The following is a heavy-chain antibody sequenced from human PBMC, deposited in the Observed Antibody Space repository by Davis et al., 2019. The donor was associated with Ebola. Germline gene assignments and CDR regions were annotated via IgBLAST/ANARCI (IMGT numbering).Heavy chain of an antibody. D-gene: IGHD1-20*01. J-gene: IGHJ6*03. Sequence: PGGSLRLSCAASGFTFSGSALHWVRQASGKGLEWVGRIRTKKNNYATTYGESVKGRFIISRDDSKNTAYLQMNSLKTEDTAVYYCSRLDLTGVYYDYMDVWGKGTTVTVSS. V-gene: IGHV3-73*01. CDR2: IRTKKNNYAT. CDR3: SRLDLTGVYYDYMDV. CDR1: GFTFSGSA.